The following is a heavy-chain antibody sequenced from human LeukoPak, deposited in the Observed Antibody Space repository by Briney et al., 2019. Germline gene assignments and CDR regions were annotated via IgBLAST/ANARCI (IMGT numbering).Heavy chain of an antibody. Sequence: GGSLRLSCAASGFTFSYYWMSWVRQAPGKGLEWVANIKQDGTDKYYVDSVRGRFTISRDSAKNSLYLQMNSLGAEDTAVYYCAKDSRLWFGELLNYMDVWGKGTTVTISS. D-gene: IGHD3-10*01. CDR3: AKDSRLWFGELLNYMDV. V-gene: IGHV3-7*01. CDR2: IKQDGTDK. J-gene: IGHJ6*03. CDR1: GFTFSYYW.